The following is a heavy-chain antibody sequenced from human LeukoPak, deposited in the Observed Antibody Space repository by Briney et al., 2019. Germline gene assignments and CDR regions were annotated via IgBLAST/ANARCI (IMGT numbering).Heavy chain of an antibody. J-gene: IGHJ6*03. V-gene: IGHV3-11*04. CDR3: ARGRNYYYMDV. Sequence: GGSLRLSCAASGFTFSDYYMSWIRQTPEKGLGWVSYISSSGSIIYYADSVKGRFTISRDNAKNSLYLQMNSLRAEDTAVYYCARGRNYYYMDVWGKGTTVTVSS. CDR1: GFTFSDYY. CDR2: ISSSGSII.